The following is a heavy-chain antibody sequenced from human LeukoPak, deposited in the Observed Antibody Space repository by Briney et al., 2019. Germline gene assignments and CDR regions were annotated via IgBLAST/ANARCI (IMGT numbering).Heavy chain of an antibody. Sequence: SETLSLTCAVYGGSLSGDYWSLIRQPPGKGPEWIGEINHSGNTNYNPSLESRVTISVDTSKNQFSLKLTSVTAADTAVYYCARGFGNVRGVAWGQGTLVTVSS. CDR3: ARGFGNVRGVA. D-gene: IGHD3-10*01. CDR2: INHSGNT. V-gene: IGHV4-34*01. J-gene: IGHJ5*02. CDR1: GGSLSGDY.